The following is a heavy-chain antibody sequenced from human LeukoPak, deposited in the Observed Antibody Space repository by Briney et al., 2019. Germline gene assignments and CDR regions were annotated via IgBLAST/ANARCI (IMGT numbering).Heavy chain of an antibody. CDR3: VRRKADSSGYYYVDF. J-gene: IGHJ4*02. D-gene: IGHD3-22*01. CDR2: MYHSGST. CDR1: GDSVSSDYL. Sequence: PSETLSLTCTVSGDSVSSDYLWGWVRQPPGKGLEWIGSMYHSGSTYYNPSLKSRVTISIDTSKNQFSLRPSSVTAADTAVYYCVRRKADSSGYYYVDFWGQGTLVTVSS. V-gene: IGHV4-38-2*02.